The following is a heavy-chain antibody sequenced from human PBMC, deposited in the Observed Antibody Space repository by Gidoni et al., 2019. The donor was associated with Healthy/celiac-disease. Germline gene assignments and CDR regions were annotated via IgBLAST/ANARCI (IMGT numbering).Heavy chain of an antibody. Sequence: EVQLLESGGGLVQPGGYLRRSCAASGFAFSRHAMSWVRQAPGKGLEWVSAISGSGGSTYYADSVKGRFTISRDNSKNTLYLQMNSLRAEDTAVYYCAKDMKPAYCGGDCYDTIGDFDYWGQGTLVTVSS. CDR1: GFAFSRHA. CDR3: AKDMKPAYCGGDCYDTIGDFDY. V-gene: IGHV3-23*01. D-gene: IGHD2-21*01. CDR2: ISGSGGST. J-gene: IGHJ4*02.